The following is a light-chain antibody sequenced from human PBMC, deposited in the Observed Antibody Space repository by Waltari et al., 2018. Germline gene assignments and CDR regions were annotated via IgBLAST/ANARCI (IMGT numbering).Light chain of an antibody. J-gene: IGLJ2*01. CDR3: QAWDSSTAVKV. CDR1: ELGDKY. CDR2: QDN. V-gene: IGLV3-1*01. Sequence: SYELTQPPSVSVSPGQTVTITCSGDELGDKYASWYQQKPGQSPVLVIYQDNKRPSGTPRLFSGSNAWNTATLTISETQAMDEADYYCQAWDSSTAVKVFGGGTKLTVL.